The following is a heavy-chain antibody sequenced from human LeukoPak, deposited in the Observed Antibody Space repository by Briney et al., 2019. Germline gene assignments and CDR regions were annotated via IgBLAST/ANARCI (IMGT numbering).Heavy chain of an antibody. Sequence: GESLTLSCSPSGFTFSTYAIHRVRQAPAKALEWVSTISSSSSYIYYADSVKGRFTISRDNAKNSLYLQMNSLRAEDTAVYYCARDVRLGNFDYWGQGILVIVAS. CDR3: ARDVRLGNFDY. CDR2: ISSSSSYI. CDR1: GFTFSTYA. V-gene: IGHV3-21*01. D-gene: IGHD6-19*01. J-gene: IGHJ4*02.